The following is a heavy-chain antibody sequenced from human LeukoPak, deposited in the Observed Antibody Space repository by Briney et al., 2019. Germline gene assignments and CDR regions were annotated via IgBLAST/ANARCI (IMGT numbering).Heavy chain of an antibody. Sequence: ASVKVSCKVSGYTLTELSMHWVRQAPGKGLEWMGGFDPEDDETIYAQKFQGRVTMTEDTSTDTAYMELSSLRSGDTAVYYCATAFPPYYYGSGSYQFDYWGQGTLVTVSS. D-gene: IGHD3-10*01. J-gene: IGHJ4*02. V-gene: IGHV1-24*01. CDR2: FDPEDDET. CDR3: ATAFPPYYYGSGSYQFDY. CDR1: GYTLTELS.